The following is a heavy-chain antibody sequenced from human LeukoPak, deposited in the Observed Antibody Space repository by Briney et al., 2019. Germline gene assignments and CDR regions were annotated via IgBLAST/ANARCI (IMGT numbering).Heavy chain of an antibody. CDR1: GYTFTSHY. CDR3: ASLGGVRAAWGGFDY. V-gene: IGHV1-46*01. Sequence: ASVKVSCKASGYTFTSHYMNWVRQAPGQGLEWMGIINPSGGSTSYAQKFQGRVTMTRDTSTSTVYMELSSLRSEDPAVYYCASLGGVRAAWGGFDYWGQGTLVIVSS. CDR2: INPSGGST. J-gene: IGHJ4*02. D-gene: IGHD3-16*01.